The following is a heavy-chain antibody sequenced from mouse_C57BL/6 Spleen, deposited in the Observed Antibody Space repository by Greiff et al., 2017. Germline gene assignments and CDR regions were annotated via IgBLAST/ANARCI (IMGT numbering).Heavy chain of an antibody. CDR2: IWRGGST. Sequence: QVQLQQSGPGLVQPSQSLSITCTVSGFSLTSYGVHWVRQSPGKGLEWLGVIWRGGSTDYNAAFLSRLSITKDNSKSQVFFKMSSLQADDTAIYYCAKNYSNYVDYFDDWGQGTTLAVSS. CDR3: AKNYSNYVDYFDD. D-gene: IGHD2-5*01. V-gene: IGHV2-5*01. J-gene: IGHJ2*01. CDR1: GFSLTSYG.